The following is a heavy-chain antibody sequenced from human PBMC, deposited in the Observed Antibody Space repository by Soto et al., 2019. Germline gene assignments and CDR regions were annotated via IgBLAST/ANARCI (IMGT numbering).Heavy chain of an antibody. CDR2: IIPIFGTA. V-gene: IGHV1-69*13. J-gene: IGHJ5*02. CDR3: ARDKGRNWNYDAFWFDP. D-gene: IGHD1-7*01. Sequence: SVKVSCKASGGTFSSYAISWVRQAPGQGLEWMGGIIPIFGTANYAQKFQGRVTITADESTSTAYMELSSLRSEDTAVYYCARDKGRNWNYDAFWFDPWGQGTLVTVSS. CDR1: GGTFSSYA.